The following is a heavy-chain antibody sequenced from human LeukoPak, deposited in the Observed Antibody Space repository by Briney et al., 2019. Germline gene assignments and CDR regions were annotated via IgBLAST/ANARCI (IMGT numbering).Heavy chain of an antibody. J-gene: IGHJ6*02. V-gene: IGHV3-23*01. D-gene: IGHD3-9*01. CDR2: ISGSGGST. CDR3: AKSVNDISSYYYYYGMDV. CDR1: GFTFSSYA. Sequence: GGSLRLSCAASGFTFSSYAMSWVRQAPGKGLEWVSAISGSGGSTYYADSVKGRFTISRDNSKNMLYLQMNSLRAEDTAVYYCAKSVNDISSYYYYYGMDVWGQGTTVTVSS.